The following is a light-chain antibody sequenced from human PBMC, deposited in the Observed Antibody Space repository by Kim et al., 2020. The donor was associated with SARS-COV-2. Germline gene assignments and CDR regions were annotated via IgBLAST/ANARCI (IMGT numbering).Light chain of an antibody. CDR2: GAS. CDR1: QSVSSNY. J-gene: IGKJ1*01. V-gene: IGKV3-20*01. Sequence: LYTGERATLSCRASQSVSSNYLAWYQQKPGQAPRLLIYGASSRATGIPDRFSGSGSGTDFTLTITRLEPEDFAVYYCQQYSSSPATFGQGTKVDI. CDR3: QQYSSSPAT.